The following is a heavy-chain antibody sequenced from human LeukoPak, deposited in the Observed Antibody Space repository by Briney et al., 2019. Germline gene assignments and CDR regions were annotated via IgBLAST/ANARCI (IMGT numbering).Heavy chain of an antibody. V-gene: IGHV4-34*01. J-gene: IGHJ4*02. CDR2: INDSGST. D-gene: IGHD3-9*01. CDR1: GGSFGGYY. CDR3: ARGVSHRNFDWLFY. Sequence: SETLSLTCAVYGGSFGGYYWSWIRQPPGKGLEWIGEINDSGSTHYNTSLNSRVTISVDTSKNQVYLKLSSVTAADTAIYYCARGVSHRNFDWLFYWGQGTLVTVSS.